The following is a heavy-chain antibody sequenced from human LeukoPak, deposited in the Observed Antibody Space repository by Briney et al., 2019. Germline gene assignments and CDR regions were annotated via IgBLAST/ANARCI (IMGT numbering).Heavy chain of an antibody. J-gene: IGHJ6*03. Sequence: PGGSLRLSCAASGFTFSSYWMSWVRQAPGKGLEWVANIKQDGSEKYYVDSVKGRFTISRDNAKNSLYLQMNSLRAEDTAVYYCASWVHDYGDYSVDYYYYYMDVWGNGTTVTVSS. V-gene: IGHV3-7*03. CDR3: ASWVHDYGDYSVDYYYYYMDV. D-gene: IGHD4-17*01. CDR1: GFTFSSYW. CDR2: IKQDGSEK.